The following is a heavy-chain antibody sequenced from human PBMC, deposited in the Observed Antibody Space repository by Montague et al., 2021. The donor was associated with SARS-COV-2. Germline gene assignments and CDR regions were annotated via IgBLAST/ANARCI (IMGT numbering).Heavy chain of an antibody. J-gene: IGHJ6*03. V-gene: IGHV3-30*04. CDR2: ISHDGSSK. D-gene: IGHD3-3*01. CDR3: ARDYRYYDFWSGYLGGDYYYYYYYMDV. Sequence: SLRLSCAASGFTFSSYAMHWVRQAPGKGLEWVAVISHDGSSKYYXDSVKGRFTISRDNSKNTLYLQMNSLRAEDTAVYYCARDYRYYDFWSGYLGGDYYYYYYYMDVWGKGTTVTVSS. CDR1: GFTFSSYA.